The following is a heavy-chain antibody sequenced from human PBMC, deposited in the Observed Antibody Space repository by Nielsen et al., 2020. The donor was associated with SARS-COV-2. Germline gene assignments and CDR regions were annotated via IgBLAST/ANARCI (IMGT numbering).Heavy chain of an antibody. Sequence: ASVKVSCKVSGYTLTELSMHWVRQAPGKGLEWMGGFDPEDGETIYAQKFQGRVTMTEDTSTDTAYMELSSLRSEDTAVYYCARDWAEEGGYYYYYYMDVWGKGTTVTVSS. J-gene: IGHJ6*03. D-gene: IGHD3-16*01. V-gene: IGHV1-24*01. CDR2: FDPEDGET. CDR3: ARDWAEEGGYYYYYYMDV. CDR1: GYTLTELS.